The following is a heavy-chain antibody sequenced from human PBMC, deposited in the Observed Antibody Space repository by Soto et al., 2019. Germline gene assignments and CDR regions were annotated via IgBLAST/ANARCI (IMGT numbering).Heavy chain of an antibody. CDR2: IWYDGSKK. Sequence: QVQVVESGGGVVQPGRSLRLSCAASGFTFSSFGMHWVHQAPGKGLEWVSLIWYDGSKKSYGDSVKGRFTISRDNSRNTVYLQMNSLRAEDTAVYYCARDRGGSWYERDYYYGLDVWGQGTTVTVSS. J-gene: IGHJ6*02. D-gene: IGHD6-13*01. V-gene: IGHV3-33*01. CDR3: ARDRGGSWYERDYYYGLDV. CDR1: GFTFSSFG.